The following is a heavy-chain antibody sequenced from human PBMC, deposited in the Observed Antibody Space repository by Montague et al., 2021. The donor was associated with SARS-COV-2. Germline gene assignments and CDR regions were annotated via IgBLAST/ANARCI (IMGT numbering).Heavy chain of an antibody. Sequence: SETLSLTCAVYGGSFSGYYWSWIRQPPEKGLEWIGEINQSGGTNNNPSLKSRVIISVDTSKNQFSLKLSSMTAADTAVYYCARRGSSVWGVTVSAELDYWGQGILVIVSS. J-gene: IGHJ4*02. CDR1: GGSFSGYY. D-gene: IGHD3-10*01. V-gene: IGHV4-34*01. CDR3: ARRGSSVWGVTVSAELDY. CDR2: INQSGGT.